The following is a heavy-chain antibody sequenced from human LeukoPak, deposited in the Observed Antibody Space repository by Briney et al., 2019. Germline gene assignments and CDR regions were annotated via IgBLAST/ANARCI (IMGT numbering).Heavy chain of an antibody. V-gene: IGHV4-34*01. J-gene: IGHJ4*02. CDR2: INHSGST. Sequence: PSEILSLTCAVYGGSFSGYYWSWIRQPPGKGLEWIGEINHSGSTNYNPSLKSRVTISVGTSKNQFSLKLSSVTAADTAVYYCARLEGSRDYWGQGTLVTVSS. D-gene: IGHD3-10*01. CDR3: ARLEGSRDY. CDR1: GGSFSGYY.